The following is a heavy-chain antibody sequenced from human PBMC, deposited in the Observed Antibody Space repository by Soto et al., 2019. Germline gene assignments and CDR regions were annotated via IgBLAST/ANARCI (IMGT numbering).Heavy chain of an antibody. J-gene: IGHJ4*02. CDR1: GVSISSYY. Sequence: PSETLSLTCTVSGVSISSYYWIWLRQPPGKGLEWIGYIYYSGSTNYNPSLKSRVTISVDTSKNQFSLKLSSVTAADTAVYYCARHGGVELELPYYFDYWGQGTLVTVSS. CDR3: ARHGGVELELPYYFDY. CDR2: IYYSGST. V-gene: IGHV4-59*08. D-gene: IGHD1-7*01.